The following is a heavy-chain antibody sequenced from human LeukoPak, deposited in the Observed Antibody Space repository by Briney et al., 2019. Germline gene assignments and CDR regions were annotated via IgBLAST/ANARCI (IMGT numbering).Heavy chain of an antibody. V-gene: IGHV4-59*08. CDR2: IYYSGST. CDR3: ARRQDDSSGYYFDY. D-gene: IGHD3-22*01. Sequence: SETLSLTCTVSGGSIISYYWSWIRQPPGKGLEWIGYIYYSGSTNYNPSLKSRVTISVDTSKNQFSLKLSSVAAADTAVYYCARRQDDSSGYYFDYWGQGTLVTVSS. J-gene: IGHJ4*02. CDR1: GGSIISYY.